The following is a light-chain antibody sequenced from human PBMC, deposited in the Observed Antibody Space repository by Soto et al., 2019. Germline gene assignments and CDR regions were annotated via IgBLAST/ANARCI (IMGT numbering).Light chain of an antibody. V-gene: IGKV3-20*01. CDR3: QQYDSSLWA. CDR2: GAS. CDR1: QTVSSTY. J-gene: IGKJ1*01. Sequence: EIVLTQSPGTLSLSPGERATLSCRASQTVSSTYLAWYQQKPGQPPRLLIYGASSRATGIPDRFSGSGSGTDFTLTLSRLEPEDSAVYYCQQYDSSLWAFGQGTKVDI.